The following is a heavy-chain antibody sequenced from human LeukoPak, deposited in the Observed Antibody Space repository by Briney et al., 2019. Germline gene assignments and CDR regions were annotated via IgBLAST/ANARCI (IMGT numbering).Heavy chain of an antibody. Sequence: GSLRLSCAASGFTFSTYWMSWVRQAPGKGLEWLGSIYYGGSTYDNPSLRSRVTISVDTSKNQFSLKLTSVTAADTAVYYCARIGGGSWRNPGYWFDPWGQGNLVTVSS. J-gene: IGHJ5*02. D-gene: IGHD2-15*01. CDR1: GFTFSTYW. CDR3: ARIGGGSWRNPGYWFDP. CDR2: IYYGGST. V-gene: IGHV4-39*01.